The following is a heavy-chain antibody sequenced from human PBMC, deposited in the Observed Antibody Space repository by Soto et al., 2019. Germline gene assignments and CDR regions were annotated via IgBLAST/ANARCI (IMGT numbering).Heavy chain of an antibody. D-gene: IGHD2-2*03. V-gene: IGHV4-61*01. CDR3: ARDHRGYWSSTRCYGIDP. CDR1: CGSVISGSYY. CDR2: IDYSGST. Sequence: SETLSLTCTFSCGSVISGSYYWTWVRQPPGRGLEWIGYIDYSGSTNYNPSLQSRVTMSVDTSKNQFSLKLTSVTAADTAVYFCARDHRGYWSSTRCYGIDPWGQGTLVTVSS. J-gene: IGHJ5*02.